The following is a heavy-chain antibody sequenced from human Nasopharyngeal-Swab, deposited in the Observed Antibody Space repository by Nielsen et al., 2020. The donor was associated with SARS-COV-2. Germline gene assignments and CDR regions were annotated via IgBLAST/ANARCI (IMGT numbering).Heavy chain of an antibody. Sequence: GRPLRLSCAASGFTFSSYSMNWVRQAPGKGLEWVSSISSSSSYIYYADSVKGRFTISRDNAKNSLYLQMNSLRAEDTAVYYCARELRSGWNWFDPWGQGTLVTVSS. V-gene: IGHV3-21*01. CDR2: ISSSSSYI. CDR1: GFTFSSYS. D-gene: IGHD6-19*01. CDR3: ARELRSGWNWFDP. J-gene: IGHJ5*02.